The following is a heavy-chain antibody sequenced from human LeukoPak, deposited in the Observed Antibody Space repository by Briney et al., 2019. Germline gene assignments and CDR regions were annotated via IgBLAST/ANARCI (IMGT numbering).Heavy chain of an antibody. V-gene: IGHV4-34*01. Sequence: SGTLSLTCAVYGGSFIDYYWSWIRPLPGKGLEWIGEIYHRAGANYNPSLWGRVTISADTSKNQFSLHLTSVTAADTAVYYCARGPARYYDTSGYRFDYWGQGTLVTVSS. CDR3: ARGPARYYDTSGYRFDY. CDR2: IYHRAGA. CDR1: GGSFIDYY. D-gene: IGHD3-22*01. J-gene: IGHJ4*02.